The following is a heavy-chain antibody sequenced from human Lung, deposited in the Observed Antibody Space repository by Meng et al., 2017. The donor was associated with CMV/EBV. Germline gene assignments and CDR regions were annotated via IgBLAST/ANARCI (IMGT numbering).Heavy chain of an antibody. CDR2: ISSNSGYI. D-gene: IGHD2-15*01. J-gene: IGHJ4*02. CDR3: ARVYCSRGSCSFDY. CDR1: GFTFSGYS. Sequence: SCTVSGFTFSGYSVDWVRQAPGKGLEWVSSISSNSGYIFYADSVKGRFTMSRDNAKSSLHLEMNRLRDEDTAVYYCARVYCSRGSCSFDYWGQGTLVTVSS. V-gene: IGHV3-21*01.